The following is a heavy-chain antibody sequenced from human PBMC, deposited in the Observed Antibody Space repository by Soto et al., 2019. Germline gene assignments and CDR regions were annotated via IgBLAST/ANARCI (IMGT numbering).Heavy chain of an antibody. Sequence: SVKVSCKASGGTFSSYAISWMRQAPGQGLEWMGGIIPIFGTANYAQKFQGRVTITADESTSTAYMELSSLRSEDTAVYYCARARLLWFGESTPLYYYGMDVWGQGTTVTVSS. V-gene: IGHV1-69*13. CDR2: IIPIFGTA. CDR3: ARARLLWFGESTPLYYYGMDV. D-gene: IGHD3-10*01. CDR1: GGTFSSYA. J-gene: IGHJ6*02.